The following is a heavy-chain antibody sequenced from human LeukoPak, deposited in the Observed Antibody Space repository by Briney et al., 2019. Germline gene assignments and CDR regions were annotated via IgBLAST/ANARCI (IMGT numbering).Heavy chain of an antibody. J-gene: IGHJ2*01. CDR3: ARDGGGAVLRYFDWLLYWYFDL. CDR2: INPNSGGT. V-gene: IGHV1-2*02. Sequence: RASVKVSCKASGYTFTGYYMHWVRQAPGQGLEWMGWINPNSGGTNYAQKFQGRVTMTRDTSISTAYMELSRLRSDDTAVYYCARDGGGAVLRYFDWLLYWYFDLWGRGTLVTVSS. CDR1: GYTFTGYY. D-gene: IGHD3-9*01.